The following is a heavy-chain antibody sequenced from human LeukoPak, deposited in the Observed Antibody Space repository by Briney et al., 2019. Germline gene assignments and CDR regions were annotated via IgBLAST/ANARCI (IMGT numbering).Heavy chain of an antibody. V-gene: IGHV1-18*01. D-gene: IGHD3-9*01. CDR3: ARDRLSLRFGWLLSYYYYYGMDV. Sequence: ASVKVSCKASGYTFTNFGISWVRQAPGQGLEWMGWISVYKGDTNYAQILQDRVTMTTDTSTSTAYMELRSLRSDDTAVYYCARDRLSLRFGWLLSYYYYYGMDVWGQGTTVTVSS. J-gene: IGHJ6*02. CDR1: GYTFTNFG. CDR2: ISVYKGDT.